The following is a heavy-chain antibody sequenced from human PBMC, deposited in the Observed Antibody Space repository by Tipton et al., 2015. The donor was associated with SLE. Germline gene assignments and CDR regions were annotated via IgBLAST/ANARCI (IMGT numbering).Heavy chain of an antibody. CDR3: ARDPRWGYSGRRGSYYYGMDV. V-gene: IGHV4-31*03. CDR2: IYYSGRT. Sequence: TLSLTCTVSGGSISSGAYLWSWIRQHPGKGLEWIGYIYYSGRTYYNPSLKSRITISVDTSKNQFSLKLSSVTAADTAVYYCARDPRWGYSGRRGSYYYGMDVWGQGTTVTVSS. J-gene: IGHJ6*02. D-gene: IGHD1-26*01. CDR1: GGSISSGAYL.